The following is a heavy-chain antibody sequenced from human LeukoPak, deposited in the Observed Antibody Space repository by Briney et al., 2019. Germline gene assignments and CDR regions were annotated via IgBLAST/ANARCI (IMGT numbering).Heavy chain of an antibody. CDR2: ISSSGNTI. V-gene: IGHV3-11*01. Sequence: GGSLRLSCAASGFTVSSNYMSWVRQAPGKGLEWVSYISSSGNTIFYADSVKGRFTISRDNAKNSLYLQMNSLRAEDTAVYFCARDATGWEDTTYFDYWGQGTLVTVSS. J-gene: IGHJ4*02. CDR1: GFTVSSNY. D-gene: IGHD1-1*01. CDR3: ARDATGWEDTTYFDY.